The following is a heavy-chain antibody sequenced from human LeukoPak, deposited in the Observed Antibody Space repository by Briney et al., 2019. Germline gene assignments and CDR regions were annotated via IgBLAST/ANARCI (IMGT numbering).Heavy chain of an antibody. V-gene: IGHV4-39*01. J-gene: IGHJ4*02. CDR1: GGSISSSNYY. Sequence: PSETLSLTCTVSGGSISSSNYYWGWIRQPPGKGLEWNGSIYFSGRTYYNPSLKSRVTISVDTSRNQFSLKLSSVTAADTAVYYCASFLNSGSIVGGREDYFDYWGQGTLVTVSS. CDR3: ASFLNSGSIVGGREDYFDY. CDR2: IYFSGRT. D-gene: IGHD2-15*01.